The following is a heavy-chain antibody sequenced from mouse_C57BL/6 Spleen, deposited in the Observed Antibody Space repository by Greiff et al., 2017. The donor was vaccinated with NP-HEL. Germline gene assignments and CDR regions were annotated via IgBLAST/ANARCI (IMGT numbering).Heavy chain of an antibody. Sequence: QVQLQQPGAELVKPGASVKMSCKASGYTFTSYWITWVKQRPGQGLEWIGDIYPGSGSTNYNEKFKSKATLTVDTSSSTAYMQLSSLTSEDSAVYYCARGSYGYDGAWFAYWGQGTLVTVSA. D-gene: IGHD2-2*01. J-gene: IGHJ3*01. V-gene: IGHV1-55*01. CDR2: IYPGSGST. CDR1: GYTFTSYW. CDR3: ARGSYGYDGAWFAY.